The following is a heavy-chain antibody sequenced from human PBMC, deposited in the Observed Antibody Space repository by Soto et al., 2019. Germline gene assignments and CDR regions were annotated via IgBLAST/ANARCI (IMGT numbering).Heavy chain of an antibody. D-gene: IGHD3-22*01. CDR2: IRSRTNSYAT. J-gene: IGHJ5*02. CDR3: TRNPRNYYDSSGSANWFDP. Sequence: GGSLRLSGAAAGFTSSGSAVHWVRQASGKGLEWVGHIRSRTNSYATAYAASVKGRFTISRDDSKNTAYLQMNSLKTEDTAVYYCTRNPRNYYDSSGSANWFDPWGQGTLVTVSS. CDR1: GFTSSGSA. V-gene: IGHV3-73*01.